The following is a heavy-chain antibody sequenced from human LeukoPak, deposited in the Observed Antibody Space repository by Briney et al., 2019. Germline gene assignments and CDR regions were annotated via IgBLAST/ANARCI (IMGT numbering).Heavy chain of an antibody. CDR2: IWYDGSNE. J-gene: IGHJ4*02. D-gene: IGHD6-19*01. CDR1: GFTFSRYG. CDR3: VSGWYFDY. V-gene: IGHV3-33*01. Sequence: GGSLRLSCAASGFTFSRYGMHWVRQAPGKGLEWVAVIWYDGSNEYYADSVKGRFTIFRDNSKNTLHLQMNSLRAEDTAVYYCVSGWYFDYWGQGALVTVSS.